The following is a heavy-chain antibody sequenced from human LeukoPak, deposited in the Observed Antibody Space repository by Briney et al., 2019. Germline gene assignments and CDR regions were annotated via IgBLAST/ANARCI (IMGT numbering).Heavy chain of an antibody. CDR1: GFVFNNYG. D-gene: IGHD3-10*01. CDR3: AKDSLTMVRGVMGY. CDR2: ISGAGDAS. Sequence: GGSLRLSCVASGFVFNNYGMAWVRQAPGKGLQWVATISGAGDASYYADSVKGRFTISRDNSRDNSKNTLYLQMNSLRAEDTAVYYCAKDSLTMVRGVMGYWGQGTLVTVSS. J-gene: IGHJ4*02. V-gene: IGHV3-23*01.